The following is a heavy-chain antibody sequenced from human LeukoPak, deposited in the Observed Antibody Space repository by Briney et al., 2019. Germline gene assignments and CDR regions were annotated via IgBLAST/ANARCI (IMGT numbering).Heavy chain of an antibody. V-gene: IGHV3-11*01. Sequence: GSLRLSCAASGFSISDHYMSWIRQSPGKGLEWISYVTSSGSSTEYADSVKGRFTISRDNAKNSVALQMNSLRAEDTAVYYCTRERRGSYYAFESWGQGTLVTVSS. CDR1: GFSISDHY. CDR2: VTSSGSST. J-gene: IGHJ4*02. D-gene: IGHD3-10*01. CDR3: TRERRGSYYAFES.